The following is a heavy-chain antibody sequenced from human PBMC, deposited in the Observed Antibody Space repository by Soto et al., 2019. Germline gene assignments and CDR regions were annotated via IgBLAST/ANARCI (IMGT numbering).Heavy chain of an antibody. CDR1: GFTFSIYA. CDR2: IGTNGDST. Sequence: GGSLRLSCSASGFTFSIYAMHWVRQAPGKGLECVSSIGTNGDSTHYVDSVKGRFTISTDSSKNTLYLFMHNLRADDTAVYYCVKEGRSYKFLDAWGQGTLVTVSS. D-gene: IGHD1-1*01. CDR3: VKEGRSYKFLDA. J-gene: IGHJ5*02. V-gene: IGHV3-64D*06.